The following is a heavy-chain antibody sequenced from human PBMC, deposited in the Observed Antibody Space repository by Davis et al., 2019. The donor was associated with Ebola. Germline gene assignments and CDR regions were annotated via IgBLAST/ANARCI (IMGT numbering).Heavy chain of an antibody. CDR1: GFTFSHYW. Sequence: GSLTISCAASGFTFSHYWMIWARQAPGKGLECVAHIKEDGSKEFYVDSVKGRFTVSRDNAKNSLYLQLNSLRAGDTAVYYCASSLAGNSGYWGQGTLVTVSS. CDR3: ASSLAGNSGY. V-gene: IGHV3-7*01. D-gene: IGHD4-23*01. J-gene: IGHJ4*02. CDR2: IKEDGSKE.